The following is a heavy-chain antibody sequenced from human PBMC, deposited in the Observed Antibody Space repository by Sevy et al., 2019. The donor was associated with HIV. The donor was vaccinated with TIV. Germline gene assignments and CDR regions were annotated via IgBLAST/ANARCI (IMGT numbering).Heavy chain of an antibody. Sequence: GGSLRLSCAASTFTFSSYSMHWVRQAPGKGLEWVSYISSSSGTRYYADSVKGRFTISRVNAKNSLFLQMNSLRDEDTAVYYCASRGYCGGGSCYSGPNDYWGQGTLVTVSS. D-gene: IGHD2-15*01. CDR1: TFTFSSYS. CDR3: ASRGYCGGGSCYSGPNDY. J-gene: IGHJ4*02. CDR2: ISSSSGTR. V-gene: IGHV3-48*02.